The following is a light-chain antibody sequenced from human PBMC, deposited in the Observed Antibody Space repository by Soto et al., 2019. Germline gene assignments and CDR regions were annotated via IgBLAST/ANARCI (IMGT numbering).Light chain of an antibody. Sequence: EIVLTHSPASLSLSPGESVTLSCRASQSISTFLGWYQQKPGQAPRLLIYNTSKRATGIPARFSGSGFGTDFTLTISSLEPEDFAVYYCQHRYNWPLTFGGGTKVDTK. CDR2: NTS. J-gene: IGKJ4*01. V-gene: IGKV3-11*01. CDR3: QHRYNWPLT. CDR1: QSISTF.